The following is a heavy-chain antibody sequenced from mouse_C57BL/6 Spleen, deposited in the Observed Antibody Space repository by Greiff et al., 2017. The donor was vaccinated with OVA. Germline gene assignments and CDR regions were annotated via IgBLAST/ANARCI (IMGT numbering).Heavy chain of an antibody. V-gene: IGHV5-6*01. CDR3: ARQSNSWYFDV. J-gene: IGHJ1*03. Sequence: EVKLVESGGDLVKPGGSLKLSCAASGFTFSSYGMSWVRQTPDKRLEWVATISSGGSYTYYPDSVKGRFTISRDNAKNTLYLQMSSLKSEDTAMYYCARQSNSWYFDVWGTGTTVTVSS. D-gene: IGHD2-5*01. CDR1: GFTFSSYG. CDR2: ISSGGSYT.